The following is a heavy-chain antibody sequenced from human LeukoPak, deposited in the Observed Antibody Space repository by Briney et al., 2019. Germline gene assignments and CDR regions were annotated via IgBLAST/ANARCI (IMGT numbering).Heavy chain of an antibody. CDR2: ISAYNGNT. J-gene: IGHJ4*02. CDR3: ARVGVSMTTVTTPPDY. D-gene: IGHD4-17*01. Sequence: ASVKVSCKASGYTFTSYGISWVRQAPGQGLEWMGWISAYNGNTNYAQKLQGRVTMTTDTSTSTAYMELRSLRSDDTAVYYCARVGVSMTTVTTPPDYWGQGTLVTVSS. CDR1: GYTFTSYG. V-gene: IGHV1-18*01.